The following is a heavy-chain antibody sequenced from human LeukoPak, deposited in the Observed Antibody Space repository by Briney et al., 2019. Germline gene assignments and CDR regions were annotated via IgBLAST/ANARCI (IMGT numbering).Heavy chain of an antibody. Sequence: PGGSLRLSCAASGFTFSSYGMHWVRQAPGKGLEWVAVISYDGSNKYYADSVKGRFTISRDNSKNTLYLQMNSLRAEDTAVYYCAKDLVYGSGSYTFDYWGQGTLVTVSS. D-gene: IGHD3-10*01. V-gene: IGHV3-30*18. CDR3: AKDLVYGSGSYTFDY. CDR1: GFTFSSYG. J-gene: IGHJ4*02. CDR2: ISYDGSNK.